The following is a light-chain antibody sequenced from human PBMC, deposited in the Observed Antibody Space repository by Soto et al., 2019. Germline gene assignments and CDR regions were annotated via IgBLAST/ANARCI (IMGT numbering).Light chain of an antibody. V-gene: IGKV3-15*01. Sequence: EMVMTQSPVTLSVSPGEGATLSCRASQSVSSNLAWYQHKPGQAPRLLIYAASNRATGVPARFSGRGSGTEFTLTISNLQSEDFAVYYCQQYKNWPLFGQGTRLEIK. CDR2: AAS. CDR1: QSVSSN. J-gene: IGKJ5*01. CDR3: QQYKNWPL.